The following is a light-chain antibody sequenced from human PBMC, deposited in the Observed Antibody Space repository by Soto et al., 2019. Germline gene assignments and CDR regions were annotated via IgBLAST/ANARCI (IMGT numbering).Light chain of an antibody. CDR2: GAS. CDR1: QSVSSN. CDR3: QQFNNWPQT. V-gene: IGKV3-15*01. Sequence: EIVMTQSPATLSVSPGERATLSCRASQSVSSNLAWYQQKGGQAPRLLIYGASTRATGIPARFSGSGSGTEFTLTIRSLPAEDFAVYFCQQFNNWPQTLGQGTKV. J-gene: IGKJ1*01.